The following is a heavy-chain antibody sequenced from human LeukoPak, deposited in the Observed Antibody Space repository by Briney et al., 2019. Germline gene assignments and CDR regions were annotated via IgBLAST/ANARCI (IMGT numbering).Heavy chain of an antibody. D-gene: IGHD3-10*01. Sequence: SETLSLTCAVYGGSFSGYYWSWIRQPPGKGLEWIGEINHSGSTNYNPSLKSRVTISVDTSKNQFSLKLSSVTAADTAVYYCARRGRTMVRGVIITPFDYWGQGTLVTVSS. CDR3: ARRGRTMVRGVIITPFDY. J-gene: IGHJ4*02. CDR2: INHSGST. CDR1: GGSFSGYY. V-gene: IGHV4-34*01.